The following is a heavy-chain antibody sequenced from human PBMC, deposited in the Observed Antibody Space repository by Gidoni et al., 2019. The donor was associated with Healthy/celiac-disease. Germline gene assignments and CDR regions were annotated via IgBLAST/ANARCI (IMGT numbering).Heavy chain of an antibody. CDR1: GFTFSSYA. Sequence: QVQLVESGGGVVQPGRSLRLSCAASGFTFSSYAMHWVHQAPGKGLEWVAVISYDGSNKYYADSVKGRFTISRDNSKNTLYLQMNSLRAEDTAVYYCARAPDGWGQGTLVTVSS. CDR3: ARAPDG. J-gene: IGHJ4*02. V-gene: IGHV3-30*01. CDR2: ISYDGSNK.